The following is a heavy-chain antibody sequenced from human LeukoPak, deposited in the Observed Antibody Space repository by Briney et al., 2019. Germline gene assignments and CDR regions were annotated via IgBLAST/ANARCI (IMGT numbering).Heavy chain of an antibody. Sequence: GGSLRLSCAASGFTLSNAWMSWVRQAPGRGLEWVGRIKSKTDGGTTEFAAPVKGRFTISRDDSKNTLYLQMNSLKTEDTAVYYCTTDAGYCSGGSCYRGGFDIWGQGTMVTVSS. CDR1: GFTLSNAW. CDR3: TTDAGYCSGGSCYRGGFDI. D-gene: IGHD2-15*01. J-gene: IGHJ3*02. V-gene: IGHV3-15*01. CDR2: IKSKTDGGTT.